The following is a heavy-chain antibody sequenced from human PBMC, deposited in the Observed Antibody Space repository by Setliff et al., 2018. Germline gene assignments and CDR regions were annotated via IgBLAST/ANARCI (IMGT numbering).Heavy chain of an antibody. D-gene: IGHD2-2*02. Sequence: LSLTCAVYGGSFSGYYWSWIRQPPGKGLEWIGEINHSGSTNYNPSLKSRVTISLDTSRNQVSLKLSSVTAADTAVYYCARDRQYCSSTSCYTSYFYYYAMDIWGQGTTVTVSS. CDR3: ARDRQYCSSTSCYTSYFYYYAMDI. V-gene: IGHV4-34*01. CDR1: GGSFSGYY. J-gene: IGHJ6*02. CDR2: INHSGST.